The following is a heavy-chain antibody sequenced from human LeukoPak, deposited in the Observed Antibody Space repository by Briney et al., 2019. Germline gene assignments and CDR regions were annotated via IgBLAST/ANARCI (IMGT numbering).Heavy chain of an antibody. V-gene: IGHV3-21*01. Sequence: GGSLRLSCAASGFTFSSYGIHWVRQAPGKGLEWVSSISGSSSYIYYADSVKGRFTISRDNAKNSLYLQMNSLRAEDTAVYYCARDRSDRLAVAGTSAFDYWGQGTLVTVSS. CDR3: ARDRSDRLAVAGTSAFDY. CDR1: GFTFSSYG. D-gene: IGHD6-19*01. J-gene: IGHJ4*02. CDR2: ISGSSSYI.